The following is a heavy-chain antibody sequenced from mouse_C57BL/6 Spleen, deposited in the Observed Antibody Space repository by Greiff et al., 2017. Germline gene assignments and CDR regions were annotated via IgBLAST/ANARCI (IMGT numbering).Heavy chain of an antibody. J-gene: IGHJ1*03. V-gene: IGHV1-4*01. D-gene: IGHD2-3*01. CDR2: INPSSGYT. CDR3: ARAGGWLLRNFDV. CDR1: GYTFTSYT. Sequence: VQLQQSGAELARPGASVKMSCKASGYTFTSYTMHWVKQRPGQGLEWIGYINPSSGYTKYNQKFKDKATLTAYKSSSTAYMQLSSLTSEDSAVYYCARAGGWLLRNFDVWGTGTTVTVSS.